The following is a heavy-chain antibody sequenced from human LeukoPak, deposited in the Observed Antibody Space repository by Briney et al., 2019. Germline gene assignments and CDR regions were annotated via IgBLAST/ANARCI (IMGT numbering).Heavy chain of an antibody. CDR3: ARGPRRLGATTAGDLDY. Sequence: ASVKVSCKASGYTFTSYYMHWVRQAPGQGLEWMGIINPSGGSTSYAQKFQGRVTMTRDMSTSTVYMELSSLRSEDTAVYYCARGPRRLGATTAGDLDYWGQGTLVTVSS. CDR2: INPSGGST. CDR1: GYTFTSYY. J-gene: IGHJ4*02. V-gene: IGHV1-46*01. D-gene: IGHD1-26*01.